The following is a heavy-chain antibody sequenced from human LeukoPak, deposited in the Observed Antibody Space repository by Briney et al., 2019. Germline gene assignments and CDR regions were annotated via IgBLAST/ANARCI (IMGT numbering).Heavy chain of an antibody. V-gene: IGHV3-21*01. D-gene: IGHD1-1*01. CDR3: ARGWNDPLGFDY. CDR2: ISSSSSYI. Sequence: GGSLRLSCAASGFTFSSYSMNWVRQAPGKGLEWVSSISSSSSYIYYADSVKGRFTISRDNAKSSLYLQMNSLRAEDTAVYYCARGWNDPLGFDYWGQGTLVTVSS. CDR1: GFTFSSYS. J-gene: IGHJ4*02.